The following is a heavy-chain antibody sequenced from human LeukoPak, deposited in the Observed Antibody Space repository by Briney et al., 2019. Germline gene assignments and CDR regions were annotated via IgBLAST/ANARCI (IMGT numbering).Heavy chain of an antibody. CDR3: AKDPNGDYVGAFDS. D-gene: IGHD4-17*01. CDR1: AFRFSSFA. J-gene: IGHJ3*02. Sequence: QPGGSLRLSCAASAFRFSSFAMTWVRQAPGKGLEWVSGIHENGETTYYADSVKGRFTISRVNSRELLYLQMNSLRVEDTAVYYCAKDPNGDYVGAFDSWGQGTMVTVSS. CDR2: IHENGETT. V-gene: IGHV3-23*01.